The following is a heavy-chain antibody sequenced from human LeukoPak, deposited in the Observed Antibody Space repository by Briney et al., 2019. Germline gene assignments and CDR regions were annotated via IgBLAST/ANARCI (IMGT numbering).Heavy chain of an antibody. CDR2: IRYDGSKK. J-gene: IGHJ6*03. Sequence: TGGSLRLSCAVSGFTFSSHGMHWVRQAPGKGLEWVAFIRYDGSKKYYADSVKGRFTISRDNSKNTLYLQMNSLRAEDTAVYYCAKDRHWNYAYYYYYMDVWGKGTTVTVSS. D-gene: IGHD1-7*01. CDR3: AKDRHWNYAYYYYYMDV. CDR1: GFTFSSHG. V-gene: IGHV3-30*02.